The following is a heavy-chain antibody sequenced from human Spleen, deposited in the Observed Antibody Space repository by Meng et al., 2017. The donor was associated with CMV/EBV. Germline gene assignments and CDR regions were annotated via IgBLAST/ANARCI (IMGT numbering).Heavy chain of an antibody. CDR1: GFTVSDNY. CDR3: VRFAGKSVATLDQ. V-gene: IGHV3-11*01. D-gene: IGHD5-12*01. J-gene: IGHJ4*02. Sequence: GESLKISCEASGFTVSDNYMSWIRQAPGKGLEWVSYISTSGSNLHYSDSVRGRFTSSRENAKNLLYLQMNSLRAEDTAVYYCVRFAGKSVATLDQWGQGTLVTVSS. CDR2: ISTSGSNL.